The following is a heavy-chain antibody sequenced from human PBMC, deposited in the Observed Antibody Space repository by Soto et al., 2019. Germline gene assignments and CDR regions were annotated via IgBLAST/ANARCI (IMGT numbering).Heavy chain of an antibody. V-gene: IGHV1-69*06. Sequence: GASVKVSCKASGGTFSSYAISWVRQAPGQGLEWMGGIIPIFGTANYAQKFQGRVTITADKSTSTAYMELSSLRSEDTAVYYCARVTMVRGVIINYGMDVWGQGTTVTV. CDR2: IIPIFGTA. J-gene: IGHJ6*02. CDR3: ARVTMVRGVIINYGMDV. D-gene: IGHD3-10*01. CDR1: GGTFSSYA.